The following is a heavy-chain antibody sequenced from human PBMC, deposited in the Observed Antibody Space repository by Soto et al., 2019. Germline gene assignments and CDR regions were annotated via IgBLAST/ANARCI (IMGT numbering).Heavy chain of an antibody. CDR1: GYSFTNYW. CDR2: XXPXXXXX. V-gene: IGHV5-10-1*01. Sequence: GAALKISCKASGYSFTNYWITWMRQTPGKGLECXGMXXPXXXXXNXXPSFQGHVTMSVDKSISSAYLQFSSLKASDTAMYYCARHRDILSGYSAADNGGQGNQVTV. D-gene: IGHD3-9*01. CDR3: ARHRDILSGYSAADN. J-gene: IGHJ4*02.